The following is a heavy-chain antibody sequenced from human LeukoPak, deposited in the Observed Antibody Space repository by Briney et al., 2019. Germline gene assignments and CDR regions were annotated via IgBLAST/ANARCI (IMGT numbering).Heavy chain of an antibody. CDR1: GFTFSTHW. Sequence: AGGSLRLSCAASGFTFSTHWMIWVRQAPGKGLEWVANIKQDGSEAYYVDSVKGRFTISRDNAKNSLYLQMSSLRAEDTAVYYCASGRAAHLFDYWGQGTLVTVSS. J-gene: IGHJ4*02. V-gene: IGHV3-7*01. CDR2: IKQDGSEA. CDR3: ASGRAAHLFDY. D-gene: IGHD6-6*01.